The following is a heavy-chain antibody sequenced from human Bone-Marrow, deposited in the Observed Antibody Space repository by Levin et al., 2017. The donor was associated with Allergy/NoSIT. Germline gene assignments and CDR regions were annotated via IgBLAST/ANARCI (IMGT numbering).Heavy chain of an antibody. CDR3: ARGYSDYTTLLDY. Sequence: LSLTCAASGFSFSNYWMHWVRQAPGKGLVWVSRISSDGSSTSYADSVKGRFTISRDNAKNTLYLQMNSLRAEDTAVFYCARGYSDYTTLLDYWGQGTLVIVSS. J-gene: IGHJ4*02. D-gene: IGHD5-12*01. CDR2: ISSDGSST. CDR1: GFSFSNYW. V-gene: IGHV3-74*01.